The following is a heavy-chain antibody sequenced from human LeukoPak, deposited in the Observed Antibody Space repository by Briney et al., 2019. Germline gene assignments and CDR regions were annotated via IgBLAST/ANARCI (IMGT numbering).Heavy chain of an antibody. CDR3: ARVAEAAAFDS. Sequence: GGSLRISCAASGFTFSTYSMNWVRQAPGKGLEWVSSISRNSRYIYYADSMRGRFTISRDNAKNSLYLQMNSLKPEDTAVYYCARVAEAAAFDSWGQGTLVTVSS. J-gene: IGHJ4*02. CDR1: GFTFSTYS. D-gene: IGHD6-13*01. CDR2: ISRNSRYI. V-gene: IGHV3-21*06.